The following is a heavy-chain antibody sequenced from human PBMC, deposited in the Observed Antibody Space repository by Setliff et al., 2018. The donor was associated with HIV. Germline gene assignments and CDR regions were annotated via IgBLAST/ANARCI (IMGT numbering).Heavy chain of an antibody. CDR3: ARGWSEGTHLFQVEYFQH. Sequence: ASVKVSCKASGYTFTSFGISWVRQAPGQGLEWMGRISAYNGNTDHAQRLQGRVTMTADTSTRTAYMELRSLRSDDTAVYYCARGWSEGTHLFQVEYFQHWGQGTLVTVSS. D-gene: IGHD2-8*01. CDR2: ISAYNGNT. CDR1: GYTFTSFG. J-gene: IGHJ1*01. V-gene: IGHV1-18*01.